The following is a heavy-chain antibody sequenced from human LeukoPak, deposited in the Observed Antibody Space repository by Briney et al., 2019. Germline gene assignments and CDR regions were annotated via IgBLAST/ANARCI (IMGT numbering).Heavy chain of an antibody. CDR3: ARDTVVTYYYDSSGHPFDT. CDR2: ISAYNGNT. V-gene: IGHV1-18*01. J-gene: IGHJ3*02. D-gene: IGHD3-22*01. CDR1: NYTFTSYG. Sequence: ASVTVSCKASNYTFTSYGISWVRQAPGQGLEWMGWISAYNGNTNYAQNFQGRVTMTTDTSTSTAYMELRSLRSDDTAVYYCARDTVVTYYYDSSGHPFDTWGQGTMVTVSS.